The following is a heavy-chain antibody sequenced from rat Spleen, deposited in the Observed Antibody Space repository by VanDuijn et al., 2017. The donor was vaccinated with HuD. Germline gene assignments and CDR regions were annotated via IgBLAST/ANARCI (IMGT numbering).Heavy chain of an antibody. CDR3: TTEGIGDY. V-gene: IGHV5-20*01. Sequence: EVQLVESGGGLVQPGRSMNLSCTVSGFTFTNYDMAWVLQAPTKGLEWVASISYDGSSTYYRDSVKGLSTISRDNAKITLDLQMDSLRSEETATYYCTTEGIGDYWGEGVMVTVSS. J-gene: IGHJ2*01. CDR1: GFTFTNYD. CDR2: ISYDGSST. D-gene: IGHD1-11*01.